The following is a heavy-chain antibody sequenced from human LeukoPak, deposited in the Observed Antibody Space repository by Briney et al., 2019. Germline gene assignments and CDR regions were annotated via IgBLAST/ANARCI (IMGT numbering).Heavy chain of an antibody. CDR3: ARAPGESDAFDI. CDR1: GFTFSSYS. Sequence: GGSLRLSCAASGFTFSSYSMNWVRQAPGKGLEWVSYISSSSSTIYYADSVKGRFTISRDNAKNSLYLQMNSLRAEDTAVYYCARAPGESDAFDIWGQGTMVTASS. V-gene: IGHV3-48*04. CDR2: ISSSSSTI. J-gene: IGHJ3*02. D-gene: IGHD7-27*01.